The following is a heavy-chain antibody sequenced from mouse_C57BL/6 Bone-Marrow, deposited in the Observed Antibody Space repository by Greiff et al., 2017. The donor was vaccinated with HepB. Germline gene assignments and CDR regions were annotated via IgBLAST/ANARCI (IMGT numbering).Heavy chain of an antibody. Sequence: EVQVVESGGGLVQPKGSLKLSCAASGFSFNTYAMNWVRQAPGKGLEWVARIRSKSNNYATYYADSVKDRFTISRDDSESMLYLQMNNLKTEDTAIYYCVRDYGSSYEFAYWGQGTLVTVSA. CDR3: VRDYGSSYEFAY. J-gene: IGHJ3*01. D-gene: IGHD1-1*01. CDR1: GFSFNTYA. CDR2: IRSKSNNYAT. V-gene: IGHV10-1*01.